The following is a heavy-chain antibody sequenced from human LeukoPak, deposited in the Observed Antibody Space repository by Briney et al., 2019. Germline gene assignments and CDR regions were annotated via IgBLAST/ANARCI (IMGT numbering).Heavy chain of an antibody. Sequence: GGSLRLSCAASGFTFDDYAMHWVRHAPGKGLEWVSGISWNSGSIGYADSVKGRFTISRDNAKNSLYLQMNSLRAEDTALYYCAKDLHPAGITTYYYYGMDVWGQGTTVTVSS. V-gene: IGHV3-9*01. CDR2: ISWNSGSI. D-gene: IGHD3-22*01. CDR3: AKDLHPAGITTYYYYGMDV. J-gene: IGHJ6*02. CDR1: GFTFDDYA.